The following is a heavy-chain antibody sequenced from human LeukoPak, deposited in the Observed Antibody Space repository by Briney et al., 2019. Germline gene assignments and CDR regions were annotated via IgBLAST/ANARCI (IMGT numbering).Heavy chain of an antibody. CDR3: ARENRGSYYRAFDY. V-gene: IGHV4-34*01. CDR2: INHSGST. CDR1: GGSFSGYY. D-gene: IGHD1-26*01. Sequence: SETLSLTCAVYGGSFSGYYWSWIRQTPGKGLEWIGEINHSGSTNYNPSLKSRVTISVDTSKNQFSLKLSSVTAADTAVYYCARENRGSYYRAFDYWGQGTLVTVSS. J-gene: IGHJ4*02.